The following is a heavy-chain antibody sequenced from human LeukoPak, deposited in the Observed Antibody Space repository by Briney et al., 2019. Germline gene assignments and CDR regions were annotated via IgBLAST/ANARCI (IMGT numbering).Heavy chain of an antibody. Sequence: PGGSLRLSCTASGFSFSSYNMNWVRQAPGKGLEWVSSISSSSSYIYYADSLKGRFTISRDNAKNSLYLQMNSLRAEDTAVYYCAKATPVSSFDYWGQGTLVTVSS. CDR1: GFSFSSYN. V-gene: IGHV3-21*01. CDR3: AKATPVSSFDY. D-gene: IGHD1-14*01. CDR2: ISSSSSYI. J-gene: IGHJ4*02.